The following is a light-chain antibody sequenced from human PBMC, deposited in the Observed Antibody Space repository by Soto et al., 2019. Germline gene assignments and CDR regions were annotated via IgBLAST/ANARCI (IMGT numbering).Light chain of an antibody. V-gene: IGKV1-39*01. CDR2: ATS. Sequence: DIQMTQSPSSLSASVGDRVTITCRASQSISNYLNWYQQKPGKAPKLLIYATSSMQSGAPSRFSGSGYGTDFTLTISSLQPEDFATYYCQQSYSSPSGLTFGGGTKVDIK. J-gene: IGKJ4*01. CDR3: QQSYSSPSGLT. CDR1: QSISNY.